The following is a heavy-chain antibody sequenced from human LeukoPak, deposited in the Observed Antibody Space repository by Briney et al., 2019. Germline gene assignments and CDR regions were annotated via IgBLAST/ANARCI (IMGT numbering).Heavy chain of an antibody. V-gene: IGHV1-2*02. J-gene: IGHJ5*02. Sequence: GASVRVSCKASGYSFTSYGISWVRQAPGQGLEWMGWINPNSGGTNYAQKFQGRVTMTRDTSISTAYMELSRLRSDDTAVYYCASNYDFWSGRFIARNWFDPWGQGTLVTVSS. CDR2: INPNSGGT. D-gene: IGHD3-3*01. CDR1: GYSFTSYG. CDR3: ASNYDFWSGRFIARNWFDP.